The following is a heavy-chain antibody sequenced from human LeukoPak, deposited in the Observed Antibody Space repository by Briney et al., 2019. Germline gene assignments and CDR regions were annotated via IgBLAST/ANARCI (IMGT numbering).Heavy chain of an antibody. CDR2: IIPIFGTA. V-gene: IGHV1-69*05. CDR3: ARAVWGRLGELSSTPDY. J-gene: IGHJ4*02. Sequence: GSSVKVSFKASVGTFSSYSIGWVRPARGQGLDWMGGIIPIFGTANYAQKFQGRVTMTTDESKSTGYMEPSSLRSEDTAVYYCARAVWGRLGELSSTPDYWGQGTLVSVSS. CDR1: VGTFSSYS. D-gene: IGHD3-16*02.